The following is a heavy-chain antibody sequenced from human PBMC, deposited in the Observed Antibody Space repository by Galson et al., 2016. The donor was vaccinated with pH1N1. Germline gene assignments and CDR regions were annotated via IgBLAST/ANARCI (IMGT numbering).Heavy chain of an antibody. CDR3: ARAPRPVSIPSEAFDI. J-gene: IGHJ3*02. CDR2: ISPYSGNT. Sequence: SVKVSCKAPGYTFTIYGISWVRQAPGQGLEWMGWISPYSGNTKYAQKVQGRVTMTTEKSTGTSYMELRSLTSDDTAVYFCARAPRPVSIPSEAFDIWGQGTMVTVSS. V-gene: IGHV1-18*01. D-gene: IGHD2/OR15-2a*01. CDR1: GYTFTIYG.